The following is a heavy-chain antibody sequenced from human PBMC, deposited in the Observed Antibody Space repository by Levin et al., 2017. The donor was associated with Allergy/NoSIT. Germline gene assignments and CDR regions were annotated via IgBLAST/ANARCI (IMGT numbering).Heavy chain of an antibody. CDR2: ISYDGNNK. J-gene: IGHJ4*02. V-gene: IGHV3-30*18. CDR1: GFTFSGFT. CDR3: AKDRGGTYLYFDY. Sequence: PGGSLRLSCSGSGFTFSGFTIHWVRQAPGKGLEWVATISYDGNNKYYADSMEGRFTISRDHSKDTVFLQMNNLRTEDTAVYYCAKDRGGTYLYFDYWGQGTLVTVSS. D-gene: IGHD1-26*01.